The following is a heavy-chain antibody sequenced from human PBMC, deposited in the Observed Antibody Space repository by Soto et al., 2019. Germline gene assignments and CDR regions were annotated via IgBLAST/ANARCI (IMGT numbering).Heavy chain of an antibody. CDR3: AGFVVPASRNSDFDY. CDR2: IYYSGST. J-gene: IGHJ4*02. Sequence: SETLSLTCTVSGISVSTSDYYWGWVRQPPGKGLDWIGNIYYSGSTFYNPSLRSRVTISVDTSKNQFSLKLNSVAAADTAVYFCAGFVVPASRNSDFDYWGQGTLVTVSS. CDR1: GISVSTSDYY. V-gene: IGHV4-39*01. D-gene: IGHD2-15*01.